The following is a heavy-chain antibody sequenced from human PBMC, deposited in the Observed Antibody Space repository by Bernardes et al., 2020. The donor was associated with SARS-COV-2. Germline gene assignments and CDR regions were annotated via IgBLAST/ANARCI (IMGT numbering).Heavy chain of an antibody. CDR1: GGSISSHY. Sequence: ETLSLTCSVSGGSISSHYWSWIRQPPGKGLEWIGEINYSGSTNYNPSLKSRVTISVDTSKNQFSLKLSSVTAADTAVYYCARAVWGIWHFDLWGRDTLVTVSS. D-gene: IGHD3-16*01. V-gene: IGHV4-34*01. CDR2: INYSGST. CDR3: ARAVWGIWHFDL. J-gene: IGHJ2*01.